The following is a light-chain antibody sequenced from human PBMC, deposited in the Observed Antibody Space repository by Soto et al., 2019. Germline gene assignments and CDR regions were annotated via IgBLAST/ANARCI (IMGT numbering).Light chain of an antibody. Sequence: DIQMTQSPSSLSASVVDRVTITCRASQGISNYLAWYQQKPGKVPKLLIYAAPTLQSGVPSRFSGSGSGTDFPLTISSLQPEDVATYYCQKYNCAPPWTFGQGTKVEIK. V-gene: IGKV1-27*01. CDR2: AAP. CDR1: QGISNY. J-gene: IGKJ1*01. CDR3: QKYNCAPPWT.